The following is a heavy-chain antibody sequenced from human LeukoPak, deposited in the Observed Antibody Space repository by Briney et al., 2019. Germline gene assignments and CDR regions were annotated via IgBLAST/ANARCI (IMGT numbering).Heavy chain of an antibody. CDR3: ARLGGYSAYDVAY. Sequence: GSSLRLSCAASGFTFSNYGMHWVRQAPGKGLEWVAIAWYDGNNTYYADSVKGRFTISRDNSKNTLCLQMSSLSAEDTAVYYCARLGGYSAYDVAYWGQGTLVTVSS. V-gene: IGHV3-33*01. D-gene: IGHD5-12*01. CDR1: GFTFSNYG. J-gene: IGHJ4*02. CDR2: AWYDGNNT.